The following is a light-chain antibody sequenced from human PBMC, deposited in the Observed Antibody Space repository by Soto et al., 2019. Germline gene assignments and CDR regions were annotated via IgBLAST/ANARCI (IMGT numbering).Light chain of an antibody. CDR1: QSVTTS. CDR2: ATS. J-gene: IGKJ5*01. CDR3: QQYSTWPHT. Sequence: EIVMTQSPATLSVSPGERATLSCRASQSVTTSLAWYQQKPGQTPRLLIYATSTRATGLPVRFSGSGSGTEFTLTISSLQSEDFAVYYCQQYSTWPHTFGQGTRLEMK. V-gene: IGKV3-15*01.